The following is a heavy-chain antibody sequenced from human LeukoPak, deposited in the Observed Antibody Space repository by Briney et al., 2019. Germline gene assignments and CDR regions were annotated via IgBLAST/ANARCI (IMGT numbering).Heavy chain of an antibody. Sequence: GGSLRLSCAASGFTFSSYAMSWVRQAPGKGLEWVSAISGSGGSTYYADSVKGRFTISRDNSKNTLYLQMNSLRAENTAVYYCAKKVSVKDYFGIDVWGQGTTGTVFS. CDR3: AKKVSVKDYFGIDV. CDR1: GFTFSSYA. J-gene: IGHJ6*02. CDR2: ISGSGGST. V-gene: IGHV3-23*01.